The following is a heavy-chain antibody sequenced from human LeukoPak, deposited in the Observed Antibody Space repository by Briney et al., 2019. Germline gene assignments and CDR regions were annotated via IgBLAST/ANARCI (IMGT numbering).Heavy chain of an antibody. V-gene: IGHV3-21*01. J-gene: IGHJ4*02. D-gene: IGHD5-24*01. CDR3: ARDLNYNLDF. CDR2: ISSSSSYI. CDR1: GFTFSSYS. Sequence: PGGSLRLSCAASGFTFSSYSMNWVRQAPGKGLEWVSSISSSSSYIYYADSVKGRFTISRDNAKNTLYLQMNSLRAEDTALYYCARDLNYNLDFWGQGTLVTVSS.